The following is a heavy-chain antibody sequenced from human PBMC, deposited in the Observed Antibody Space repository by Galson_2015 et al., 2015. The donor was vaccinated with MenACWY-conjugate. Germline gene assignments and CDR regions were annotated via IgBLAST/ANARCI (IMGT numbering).Heavy chain of an antibody. CDR3: AKGGLWYSSGSYSNYSYYGMDV. V-gene: IGHV3-30*18. J-gene: IGHJ6*02. CDR1: GFTFSSYG. D-gene: IGHD6-19*01. Sequence: SLRLSCAASGFTFSSYGMHWVRQAPGKGLEWVAVISYDGSNKYYADSVKGRFTISRDNSKNTLYLQMNSLRAEDTAVYYCAKGGLWYSSGSYSNYSYYGMDVWGQGTTVTVSS. CDR2: ISYDGSNK.